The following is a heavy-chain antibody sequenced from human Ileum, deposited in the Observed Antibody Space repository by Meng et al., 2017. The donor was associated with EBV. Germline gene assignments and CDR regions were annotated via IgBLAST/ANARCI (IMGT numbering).Heavy chain of an antibody. D-gene: IGHD6-19*01. J-gene: IGHJ4*02. Sequence: PLVRSGAELKKPGDSVKVSCQAAGYSFTSSSMNWVRHAPGQGLEWMGWININTGNPTYAQGFTGRFVFSLDPSVSTAYLQIDSLKADDTAVYYCARGNGWRFDYWGQGTLVTVSS. CDR2: ININTGNP. V-gene: IGHV7-4-1*01. CDR3: ARGNGWRFDY. CDR1: GYSFTSSS.